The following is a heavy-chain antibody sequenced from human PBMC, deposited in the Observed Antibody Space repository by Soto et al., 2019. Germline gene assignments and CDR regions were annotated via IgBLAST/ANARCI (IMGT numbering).Heavy chain of an antibody. V-gene: IGHV4-34*01. D-gene: IGHD6-13*01. CDR3: ARDRVQQQLVGPFSFFDF. Sequence: SETLSLTCAVDGGSFRGYDWSWIRPPPGKGLEWIGEINHSGSTNYNPSLKSRVTISVDTSKNQFSLKLSSVTAADTAVYYCARDRVQQQLVGPFSFFDFWGQGNLVTVSS. CDR1: GGSFRGYD. CDR2: INHSGST. J-gene: IGHJ4*02.